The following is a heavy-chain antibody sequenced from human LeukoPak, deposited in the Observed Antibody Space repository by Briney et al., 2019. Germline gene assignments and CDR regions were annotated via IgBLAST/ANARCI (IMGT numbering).Heavy chain of an antibody. CDR3: ARGYCSGGSCYSYYYYNYMDV. CDR1: GGSISSSSYY. D-gene: IGHD2-15*01. Sequence: QSSETLSLTCTVSGGSISSSSYYWGWIRQPPGKGLEWIGSIYYSGSTYYNPSLKSRVTISVDTSKNQFSLKVSSVTAADTAVYYCARGYCSGGSCYSYYYYNYMDVWGKGTTVTVSS. CDR2: IYYSGST. J-gene: IGHJ6*03. V-gene: IGHV4-39*07.